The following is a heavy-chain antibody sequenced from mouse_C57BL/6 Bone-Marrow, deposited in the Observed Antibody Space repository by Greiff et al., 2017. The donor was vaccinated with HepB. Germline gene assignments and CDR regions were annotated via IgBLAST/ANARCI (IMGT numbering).Heavy chain of an antibody. Sequence: QVQLQQSGPGLVQPSQSLSITCTVSGFSLTSYGVHWVRQSPGKGLEWLGVIWSGGSTDYNAAFISRLSISKYNSKSQVFFKMNSLQADDTAIYYCARNYDYDFFFAYWGQGTLVTVSA. CDR3: ARNYDYDFFFAY. J-gene: IGHJ3*01. D-gene: IGHD2-4*01. CDR2: IWSGGST. CDR1: GFSLTSYG. V-gene: IGHV2-2*01.